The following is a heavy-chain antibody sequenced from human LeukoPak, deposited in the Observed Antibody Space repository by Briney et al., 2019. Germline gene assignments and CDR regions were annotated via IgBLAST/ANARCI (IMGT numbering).Heavy chain of an antibody. V-gene: IGHV6-1*01. CDR3: ARGSFNWFDP. Sequence: SQTLSLTCAISGDSVSTNSAAWIWIRQPAWRGLEWLGRTYYRSKRYNDYAESVKSRITINPDTSKNQFSLQLSSVTPEDTAVHYCARGSFNWFDPWGQGTLVTVSS. CDR2: TYYRSKRYN. J-gene: IGHJ5*02. CDR1: GDSVSTNSAA.